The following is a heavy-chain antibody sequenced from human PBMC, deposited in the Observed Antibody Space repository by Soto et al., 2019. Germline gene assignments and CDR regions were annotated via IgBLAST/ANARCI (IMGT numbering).Heavy chain of an antibody. Sequence: PSETLSLTCTVSGGSISSYYWSWIRQPPGKGLEWIGYIYYSGSTNYNPSLKSRVTISVDTSKNQFSLKLSSVTAADTAVYSCASRHGGPLAFRAQRPRVTVSS. CDR2: IYYSGST. J-gene: IGHJ4*02. CDR1: GGSISSYY. CDR3: ASRHGGPLAF. D-gene: IGHD2-15*01. V-gene: IGHV4-59*08.